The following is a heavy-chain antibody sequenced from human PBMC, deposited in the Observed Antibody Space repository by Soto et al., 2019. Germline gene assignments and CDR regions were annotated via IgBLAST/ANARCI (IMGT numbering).Heavy chain of an antibody. V-gene: IGHV3-53*02. CDR1: GLSVSSNY. CDR2: IYSVGTT. D-gene: IGHD6-13*01. CDR3: TRARTPIAAVGAFDY. J-gene: IGHJ4*02. Sequence: VQLVETGGGLVQPGGSLRLSCVASGLSVSSNYMTWVRQAPGKGLEWVSVIYSVGTTYYADSVRGRFTISRDTSENTVYLQMNSLRAEDTAVYFCTRARTPIAAVGAFDYWGLGTLVTVSS.